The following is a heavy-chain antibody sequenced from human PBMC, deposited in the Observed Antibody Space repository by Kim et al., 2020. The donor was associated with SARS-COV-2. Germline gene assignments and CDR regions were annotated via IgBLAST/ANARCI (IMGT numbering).Heavy chain of an antibody. J-gene: IGHJ3*02. CDR2: ISSSSSYI. CDR3: ARVAYDILTGYHDAFDI. CDR1: GFTFSSYS. D-gene: IGHD3-9*01. V-gene: IGHV3-21*01. Sequence: GGSLRLSCAASGFTFSSYSMNWVRQAPGKGLEWVSSISSSSSYIYYADSVKGRFTISRDNAKNSLYLQMNSLRAEDTAVYYCARVAYDILTGYHDAFDIWGQGTMVTVSS.